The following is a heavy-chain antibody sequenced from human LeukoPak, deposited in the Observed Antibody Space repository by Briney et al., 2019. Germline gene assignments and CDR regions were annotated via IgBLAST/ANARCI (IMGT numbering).Heavy chain of an antibody. V-gene: IGHV3-23*01. J-gene: IGHJ4*02. CDR1: GFTVSRNY. D-gene: IGHD2-21*02. CDR3: AKGSRGSCRGAYCYSFDN. CDR2: ISGSDPGT. Sequence: GGSLGLSCAASGFTVSRNYMSWVRQIPGKGLEWVSAISGSDPGTYYADSVKGRFTISRVNSRNTLYLQMNRLRVEDTAVYYCAKGSRGSCRGAYCYSFDNWGQGAVVTVSS.